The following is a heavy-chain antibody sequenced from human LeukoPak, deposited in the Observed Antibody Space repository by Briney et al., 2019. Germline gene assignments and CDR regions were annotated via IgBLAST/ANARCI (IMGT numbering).Heavy chain of an antibody. CDR3: ARGVRITMVRGVAGGFDY. D-gene: IGHD3-10*01. CDR1: GGSISSSSYY. V-gene: IGHV4-39*01. CDR2: IYYSGST. J-gene: IGHJ4*02. Sequence: SETLSLTCTVSGGSISSSSYYWGWIRQPPGKGLEWIGSIYYSGSTYYNPSLKSRVTISVDTSKNQFSLKLSSVTAADTAVYYCARGVRITMVRGVAGGFDYWGQGTLVTVSS.